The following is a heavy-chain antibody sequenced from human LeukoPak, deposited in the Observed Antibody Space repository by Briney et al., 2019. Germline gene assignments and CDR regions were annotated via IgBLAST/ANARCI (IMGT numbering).Heavy chain of an antibody. V-gene: IGHV3-23*01. CDR1: GFTVSSNY. Sequence: GGSLRLSCAASGFTVSSNYMSWVRQAPGKGLEWVSAISGSGGSTYYADSVKGRFTISRDNSKNTLYLQMNSLRAEDTAVYYCAKPHIVGATCFDYWGQGTLVTVSS. J-gene: IGHJ4*02. CDR2: ISGSGGST. D-gene: IGHD1-26*01. CDR3: AKPHIVGATCFDY.